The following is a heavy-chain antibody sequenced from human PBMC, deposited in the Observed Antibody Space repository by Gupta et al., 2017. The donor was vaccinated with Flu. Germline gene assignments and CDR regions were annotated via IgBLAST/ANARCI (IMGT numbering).Heavy chain of an antibody. Sequence: QVQLVESGGGVVQPGRSLRLSCAASGFTFSSYGMHWVRQAPGKGLEWVAVIWYDGSNKYYADSVKGRFTISRDNSKNTLYLQMNSLRAEDTAVYYCARDGPTIFGVVINTAPDYWGQGTLVTVSS. CDR3: ARDGPTIFGVVINTAPDY. V-gene: IGHV3-33*01. CDR1: GFTFSSYG. D-gene: IGHD3-3*01. CDR2: IWYDGSNK. J-gene: IGHJ4*02.